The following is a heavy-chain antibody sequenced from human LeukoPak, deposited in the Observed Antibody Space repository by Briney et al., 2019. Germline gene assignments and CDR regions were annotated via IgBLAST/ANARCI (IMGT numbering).Heavy chain of an antibody. CDR2: IYYSGST. V-gene: IGHV4-59*01. J-gene: IGHJ4*02. CDR1: GGSISSYY. CDR3: ARTTTRYNWNALDY. Sequence: SETLSLTCTVSGGSISSYYWSWIRQPPGKGLEWIGYIYYSGSTNYNPSLKSRVTISVDTSKNQFSLKLSSVTAADTAVYYCARTTTRYNWNALDYWGQGTLITVSS. D-gene: IGHD1-1*01.